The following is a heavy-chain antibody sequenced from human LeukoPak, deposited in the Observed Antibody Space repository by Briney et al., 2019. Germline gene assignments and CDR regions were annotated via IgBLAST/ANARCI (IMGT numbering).Heavy chain of an antibody. Sequence: SETLSLTCTVSGGSISIMNHYWGWIRQPPEKGLEWIGSILYSGNTWYTPSLKSRVTISVDTSRSQLSLKLTSVTTADTAVYYCGRHAHNGDFAYWGQGILVTVSS. V-gene: IGHV4-39*01. CDR3: GRHAHNGDFAY. D-gene: IGHD2-8*01. CDR2: ILYSGNT. J-gene: IGHJ4*02. CDR1: GGSISIMNHY.